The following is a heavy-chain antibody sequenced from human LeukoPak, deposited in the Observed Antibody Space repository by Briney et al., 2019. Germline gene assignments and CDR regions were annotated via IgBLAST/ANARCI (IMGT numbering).Heavy chain of an antibody. D-gene: IGHD5-12*01. CDR1: GYSFTSYW. V-gene: IGHV5-51*01. Sequence: LGESLKISCRGSGYSFTSYWIGWVRQMPGKGPEWMGIIYPGDSDTRYSPSFQGQVTISADKSISTAYLQWSSLKASDTAMYYCARPYSGYASDAFDIWGQGTMVTVSS. J-gene: IGHJ3*02. CDR2: IYPGDSDT. CDR3: ARPYSGYASDAFDI.